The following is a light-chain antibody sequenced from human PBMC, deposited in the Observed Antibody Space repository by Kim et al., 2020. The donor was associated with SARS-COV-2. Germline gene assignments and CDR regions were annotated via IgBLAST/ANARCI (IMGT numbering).Light chain of an antibody. CDR3: QQYNNWPPLT. V-gene: IGKV3-15*01. Sequence: SPGERAHLSCRASQSVSSNLAWYQQKPGQAPRLLIYGASTRATGIPARFSGSGSGTEFTLTISSLQSEDFAVYYCQQYNNWPPLTFGGGTKVDIK. J-gene: IGKJ4*01. CDR1: QSVSSN. CDR2: GAS.